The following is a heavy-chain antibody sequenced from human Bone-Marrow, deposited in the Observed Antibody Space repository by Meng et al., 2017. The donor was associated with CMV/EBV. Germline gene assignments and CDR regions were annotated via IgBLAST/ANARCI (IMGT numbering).Heavy chain of an antibody. V-gene: IGHV1-69*05. Sequence: SVKVSCKASGGTFSSYAISWVRQAPGQGLEWMGGIIPIFGTANYAQKFQGRVTITTDESTSTAYMELSSLRSEDTAVYYCARDHDQYCSSTSCYLGANWFDPWGQGTLVTVSS. CDR2: IIPIFGTA. D-gene: IGHD2-2*01. CDR1: GGTFSSYA. J-gene: IGHJ5*02. CDR3: ARDHDQYCSSTSCYLGANWFDP.